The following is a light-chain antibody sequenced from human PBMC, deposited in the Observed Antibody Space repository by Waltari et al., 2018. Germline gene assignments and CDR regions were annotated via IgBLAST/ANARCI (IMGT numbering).Light chain of an antibody. CDR3: QQYHHLPLT. CDR2: DAS. Sequence: DIQMTQSPSSLSASVGDRVPITCQASQGISNSLNWYQQKPGKAPKLLIYDASSLEAGVPSTFSASGSGTHFTFTISSLQPDDVATYYCQQYHHLPLTFGGGSKVEVK. CDR1: QGISNS. V-gene: IGKV1-33*01. J-gene: IGKJ4*01.